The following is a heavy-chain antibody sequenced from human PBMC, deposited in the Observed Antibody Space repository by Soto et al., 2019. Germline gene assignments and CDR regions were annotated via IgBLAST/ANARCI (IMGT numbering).Heavy chain of an antibody. D-gene: IGHD3-10*01. CDR2: IYPGDSDT. CDR1: GYSFTSYW. V-gene: IGHV5-51*01. Sequence: PGESLKISCKGSGYSFTSYWIGWLRQMPGKGLEWMGIIYPGDSDTRYSPSFQGQVTISADKSISTAYLQWSSLKASDTAMYYCARHVPHRNSGCYPPRYYRMDCWGQRNTVTGSS. J-gene: IGHJ6*02. CDR3: ARHVPHRNSGCYPPRYYRMDC.